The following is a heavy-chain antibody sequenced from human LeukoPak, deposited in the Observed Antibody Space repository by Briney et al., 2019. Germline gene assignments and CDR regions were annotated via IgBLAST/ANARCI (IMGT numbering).Heavy chain of an antibody. CDR2: INPGNSDT. Sequence: GASLKISCEGSGSIFTSYWIGWVRQQPGKGLEWMAIINPGNSDTRYSPSFQGQVTISADKSINTAYLHWNSLQASDTAMYYCAREEQSGSSWFAYWGQGTVVTVSS. D-gene: IGHD6-13*01. V-gene: IGHV5-51*01. CDR1: GSIFTSYW. CDR3: AREEQSGSSWFAY. J-gene: IGHJ4*02.